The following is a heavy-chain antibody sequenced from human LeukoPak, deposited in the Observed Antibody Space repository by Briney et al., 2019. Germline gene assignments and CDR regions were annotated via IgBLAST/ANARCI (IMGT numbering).Heavy chain of an antibody. CDR3: ARAGYGDSDFDY. D-gene: IGHD4-17*01. CDR2: IYHSGNT. J-gene: IGHJ4*02. CDR1: GYSISTSYY. Sequence: PSESLSLTCTVSGYSISTSYYWGWIRQPPGKGLEWIGSIYHSGNTYYNPSLKSRVTISVDTSKNQFSLKLNSVTAADTAVYYCARAGYGDSDFDYWGQGTLVTVSS. V-gene: IGHV4-38-2*02.